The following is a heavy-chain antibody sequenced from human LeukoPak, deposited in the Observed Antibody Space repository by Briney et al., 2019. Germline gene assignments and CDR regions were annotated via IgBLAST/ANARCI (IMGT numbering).Heavy chain of an antibody. Sequence: GGSLRLSCAASGFTLSSYSMNWVRQAPGKGLEWVGRIRSKANSYVTAYAASVKGRFTISRDDSKNTAYLQMNSLKTEDTAVYYCTRPDDYGDYWGQGTLVTVSS. CDR3: TRPDDYGDY. CDR1: GFTLSSYS. CDR2: IRSKANSYVT. J-gene: IGHJ4*02. V-gene: IGHV3-73*01.